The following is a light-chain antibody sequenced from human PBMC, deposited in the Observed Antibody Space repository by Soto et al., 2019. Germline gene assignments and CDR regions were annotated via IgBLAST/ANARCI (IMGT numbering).Light chain of an antibody. CDR2: GAS. CDR1: QGVSNDY. Sequence: EIVLTQSPGPLSLSPGERATLSCRASQGVSNDYLAWYQQRPGQAPRLLIFGASSRATGIPDRISGSGSGTDFTLTINRLEPEDFAVYYCQQYGSSPLTFGGGTKVDIK. J-gene: IGKJ4*01. CDR3: QQYGSSPLT. V-gene: IGKV3-20*01.